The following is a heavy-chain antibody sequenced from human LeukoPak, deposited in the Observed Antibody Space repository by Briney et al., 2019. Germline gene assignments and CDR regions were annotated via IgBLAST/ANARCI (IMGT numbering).Heavy chain of an antibody. CDR1: GFTFSRYA. J-gene: IGHJ4*02. V-gene: IGHV3-23*01. Sequence: GGSLRLSCAASGFTFSRYAMSWVRQAPGKGLEWVSAVSGSGGSTYYADSVKGLFTISRDNSKNTLYLQMNSLRAEDTAVYYCARAYDSSGYYYPYYFDYWGQGTLVAVSS. CDR3: ARAYDSSGYYYPYYFDY. D-gene: IGHD3-22*01. CDR2: VSGSGGST.